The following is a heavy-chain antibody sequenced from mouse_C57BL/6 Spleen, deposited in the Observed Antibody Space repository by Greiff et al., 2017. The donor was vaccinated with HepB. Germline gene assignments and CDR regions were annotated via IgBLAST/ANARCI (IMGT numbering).Heavy chain of an antibody. CDR1: GYAFSSSW. J-gene: IGHJ4*01. V-gene: IGHV1-82*01. D-gene: IGHD2-5*01. CDR3: ARGSNYPYDYAMDY. Sequence: VQLQQSGPELVKPGASVKISCKASGYAFSSSWMNWVKQRPGKGLEWIGRIYPGDGDTNYNGKFKDKATLTADKSSSTAYMQLSSLTSEDSAVYVCARGSNYPYDYAMDYWGQGTSVTVSS. CDR2: IYPGDGDT.